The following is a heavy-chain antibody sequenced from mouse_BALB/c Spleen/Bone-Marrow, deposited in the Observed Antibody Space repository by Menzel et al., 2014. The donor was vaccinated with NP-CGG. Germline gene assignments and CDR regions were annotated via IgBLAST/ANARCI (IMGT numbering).Heavy chain of an antibody. CDR1: GYTFTNYW. CDR3: ARGKDGLDY. D-gene: IGHD2-3*01. J-gene: IGHJ2*01. V-gene: IGHV1-63*02. Sequence: QVQLLQSGAELVGLGTSVKMSCKAAGYTFTNYWIGWVKQRPGHGLEWIGDIYPGGGYTNYNEKFKGKATLTADTSSNTAFMQLISQTSEDYAIYYCARGKDGLDYWGQGTTLTVSS. CDR2: IYPGGGYT.